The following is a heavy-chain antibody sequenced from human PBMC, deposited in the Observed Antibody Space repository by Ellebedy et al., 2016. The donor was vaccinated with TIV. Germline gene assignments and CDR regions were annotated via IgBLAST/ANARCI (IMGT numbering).Heavy chain of an antibody. CDR1: GYTFTGYY. J-gene: IGHJ4*02. V-gene: IGHV1-2*02. CDR2: INPNSGDT. CDR3: VRDLTNPVTGDY. D-gene: IGHD4-11*01. Sequence: AASVKVSCKASGYTFTGYYIHWVRQAPGQGLEWVGWINPNSGDTNYAQKLRGRVTVTGDTSISTVYMELSSLRSDDTAIYYCVRDLTNPVTGDYWGQGTLVFVSS.